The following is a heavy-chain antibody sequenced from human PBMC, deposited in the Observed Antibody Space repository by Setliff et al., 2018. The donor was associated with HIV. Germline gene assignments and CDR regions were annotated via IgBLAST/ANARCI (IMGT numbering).Heavy chain of an antibody. V-gene: IGHV4-61*10. J-gene: IGHJ5*02. CDR3: ARLRGSYDFSNWFDP. CDR1: GGSLSSGSHY. CDR2: FYTSGST. D-gene: IGHD3-3*01. Sequence: PSETLSLTCSVSGGSLSSGSHYCTWLRQAAGKGLEWIGHFYTSGSTNYNPSLKSRVTISVDTAKNQFSLKLSSVTAADTAVYYCARLRGSYDFSNWFDPWGQGTQVTVSS.